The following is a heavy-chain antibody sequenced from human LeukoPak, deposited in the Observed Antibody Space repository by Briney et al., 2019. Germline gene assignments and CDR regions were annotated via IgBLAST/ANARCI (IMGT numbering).Heavy chain of an antibody. V-gene: IGHV4-59*01. D-gene: IGHD1-26*01. CDR2: IYYSGST. J-gene: IGHJ3*02. CDR3: ASSSSYSGSYYGFFFNAFDI. Sequence: PSETLSLTCTVSGGSISSYYWSWIRQPPGKGLEWIGYIYYSGSTNYNPSLKSRVTISVDTSKHQFSLKLSSVTAADTAVYYCASSSSYSGSYYGFFFNAFDIWGQGTMVTVSS. CDR1: GGSISSYY.